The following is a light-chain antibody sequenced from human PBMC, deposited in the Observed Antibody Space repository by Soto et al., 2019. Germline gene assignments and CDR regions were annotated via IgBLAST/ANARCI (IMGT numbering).Light chain of an antibody. J-gene: IGKJ2*01. CDR2: AAS. CDR3: LENYSTRYT. Sequence: DIQMTQSPSSLSASLGDRVTITCRASQSICSYLNSYRQKQGKAPKLLIFAASSLQSGVPSRFSGSGSGTDFTLTISSLQPEDFATYYCLENYSTRYTFGQGTKLEI. CDR1: QSICSY. V-gene: IGKV1-39*01.